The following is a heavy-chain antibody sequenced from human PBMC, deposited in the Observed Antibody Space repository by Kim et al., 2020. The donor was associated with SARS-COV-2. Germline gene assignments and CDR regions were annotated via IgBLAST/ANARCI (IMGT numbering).Heavy chain of an antibody. CDR3: AITTYSSPGDAFDI. CDR1: GYSFTSYW. Sequence: GESLKISCKGSGYSFTSYWINWVRQMPGKGLEWMGRIDSSDSYIKSSPSLQGHVSISADKSISTAYLQWRSLKASDTAMYYCAITTYSSPGDAFDIWGQGTMVTVSS. D-gene: IGHD3-22*01. J-gene: IGHJ3*02. CDR2: IDSSDSYI. V-gene: IGHV5-10-1*01.